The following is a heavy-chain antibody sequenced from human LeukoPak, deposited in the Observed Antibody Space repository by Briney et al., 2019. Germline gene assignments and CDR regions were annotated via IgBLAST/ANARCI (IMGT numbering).Heavy chain of an antibody. Sequence: GASVKVSCKASGYTFTSYGISWVRQAPGQGLEWMGWISAYNGNTNYAQKLQGRVTMTTDTSTSTAYMDLRSLRSDDTAVYYCARAGKYYDFWSGYLDYWGQGTLVTVSS. V-gene: IGHV1-18*01. D-gene: IGHD3-3*01. CDR3: ARAGKYYDFWSGYLDY. CDR2: ISAYNGNT. CDR1: GYTFTSYG. J-gene: IGHJ4*02.